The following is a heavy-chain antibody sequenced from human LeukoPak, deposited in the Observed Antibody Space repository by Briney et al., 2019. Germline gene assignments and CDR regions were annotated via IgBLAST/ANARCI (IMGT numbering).Heavy chain of an antibody. CDR1: GFTFSTYW. D-gene: IGHD6-19*01. CDR2: IKQDGSDK. V-gene: IGHV3-7*01. Sequence: PGGSLRLSCAASGFTFSTYWMSWVRQAPGKGLEWVANIKQDGSDKYYEDSVKGRFTISRDNTKNSLYLQMNSLRVEDTSVYYCARGRYASGWYPDYFDSWGQGTLVTVSS. J-gene: IGHJ4*02. CDR3: ARGRYASGWYPDYFDS.